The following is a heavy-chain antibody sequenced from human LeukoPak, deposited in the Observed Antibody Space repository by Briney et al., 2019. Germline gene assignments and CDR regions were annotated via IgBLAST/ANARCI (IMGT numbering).Heavy chain of an antibody. J-gene: IGHJ4*02. CDR1: GGSISSYY. D-gene: IGHD6-19*01. Sequence: SETLSLTCTVSGGSISSYYWSWIRQPPGKGLEWIGYIYYSGSTNYNPSLKSRVTISVDTSKNQFSLKLSSVTAADTAVYYCASYQIAVAGSPFGYWGQGTLVTVSS. CDR2: IYYSGST. CDR3: ASYQIAVAGSPFGY. V-gene: IGHV4-59*12.